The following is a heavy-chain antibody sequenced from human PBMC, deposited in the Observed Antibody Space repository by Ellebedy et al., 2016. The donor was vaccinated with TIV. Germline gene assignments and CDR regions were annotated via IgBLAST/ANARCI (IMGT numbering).Heavy chain of an antibody. Sequence: AASVKVSCKASGYTFTNYYLHWVRQAPGQGLEWMGIINPSTGDTTYAQKLQGRVTMTRDTSTSTVYMELSSLRSDDTAVDFCARSRSSGWLHTPDYWGQGTLVTVSS. CDR3: ARSRSSGWLHTPDY. J-gene: IGHJ4*02. D-gene: IGHD6-19*01. V-gene: IGHV1-46*04. CDR2: INPSTGDT. CDR1: GYTFTNYY.